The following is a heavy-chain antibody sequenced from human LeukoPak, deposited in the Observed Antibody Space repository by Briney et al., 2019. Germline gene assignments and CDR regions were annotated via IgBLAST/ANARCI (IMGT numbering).Heavy chain of an antibody. Sequence: ASVKVSCKASGYTFTSYYMHWLRQAPGQGLEWMGIINPSGGSTSYAQKFQGRVTMTRDMSTSTVYMELSSLRSEDTAVYYCASNHWNDSGDWYFDLWGRGTLVTVSS. CDR3: ASNHWNDSGDWYFDL. CDR2: INPSGGST. D-gene: IGHD1-1*01. CDR1: GYTFTSYY. V-gene: IGHV1-46*01. J-gene: IGHJ2*01.